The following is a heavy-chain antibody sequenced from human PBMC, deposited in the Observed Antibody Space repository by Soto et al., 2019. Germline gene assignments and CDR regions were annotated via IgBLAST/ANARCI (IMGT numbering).Heavy chain of an antibody. D-gene: IGHD3-10*01. CDR3: ARYYDGSGSYRYFDY. V-gene: IGHV4-31*03. CDR2: IYYSGST. CDR1: GGSISSVGDY. J-gene: IGHJ4*02. Sequence: SETLSLTCTVSGGSISSVGDYWSWIRQHPGKGLEWIGYIYYSGSTYYNPSLKSRVTISVDTSKNQFSLKLSSVTAADTAVYYCARYYDGSGSYRYFDYWGKGTLVPVPQ.